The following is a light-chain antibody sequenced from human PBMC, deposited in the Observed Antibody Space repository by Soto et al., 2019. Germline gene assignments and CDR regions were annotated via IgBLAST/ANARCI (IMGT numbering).Light chain of an antibody. V-gene: IGLV2-14*01. Sequence: QSVLTQPASVSGSPGQSITISCTGTSSDVGSYNYVSWYQQHPGKAPKLMIYEVSSRPSGVSNRFSGSKSGNTASLTISGLQAEDEADYYCCSYTSSTTYVFGTGTKVTVL. CDR2: EVS. J-gene: IGLJ1*01. CDR3: CSYTSSTTYV. CDR1: SSDVGSYNY.